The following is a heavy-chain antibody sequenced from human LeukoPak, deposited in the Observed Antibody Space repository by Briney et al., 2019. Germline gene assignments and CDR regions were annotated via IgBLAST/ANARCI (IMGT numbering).Heavy chain of an antibody. V-gene: IGHV4-39*07. Sequence: PSETLSLTCTVSGGSISTSSYYWGWVRQPPGKGLEWIGNIFYSGSTYYSPSLKSRVTISLDTSRNQFSLKLNSVTAADTAVYYCARVAKYYYGSGSYNWYYYMGVWGKGTTVTISS. CDR3: ARVAKYYYGSGSYNWYYYMGV. J-gene: IGHJ6*03. D-gene: IGHD3-10*01. CDR2: IFYSGST. CDR1: GGSISTSSYY.